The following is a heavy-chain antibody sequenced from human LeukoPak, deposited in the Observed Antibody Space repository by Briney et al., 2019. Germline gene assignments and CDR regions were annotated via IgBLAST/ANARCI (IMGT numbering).Heavy chain of an antibody. V-gene: IGHV3-23*01. Sequence: GGSLRLSCAASGFTFSSYGMSWVRQAPGKGLEWVSAISGSGGSTYYADSVKGRFTISRDNAKNSLYLQMNSLRADDTAIYYCARALRGWYDFWGQGTLVTVSS. CDR3: ARALRGWYDF. J-gene: IGHJ4*02. D-gene: IGHD6-19*01. CDR1: GFTFSSYG. CDR2: ISGSGGST.